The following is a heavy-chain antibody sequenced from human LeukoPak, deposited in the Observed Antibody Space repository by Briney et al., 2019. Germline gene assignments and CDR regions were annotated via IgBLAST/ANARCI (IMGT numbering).Heavy chain of an antibody. CDR1: GGTFSSYA. V-gene: IGHV1-69*01. J-gene: IGHJ4*02. CDR3: ARASSKCSSTSCYIDY. Sequence: AASVKVSCKASGGTFSSYAISWVRQAPGQGLEWMGGIIPIFGTANYAQKFQGRVTITADESTSTAYMELSSLRSEDTAVYYCARASSKCSSTSCYIDYWGQGSLVTVSS. CDR2: IIPIFGTA. D-gene: IGHD2-2*02.